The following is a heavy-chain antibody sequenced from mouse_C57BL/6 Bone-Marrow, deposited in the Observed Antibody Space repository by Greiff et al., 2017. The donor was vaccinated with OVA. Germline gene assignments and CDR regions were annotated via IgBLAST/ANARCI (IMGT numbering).Heavy chain of an antibody. J-gene: IGHJ4*01. Sequence: EVQLQQSGPGLAKPSQTLSLSCSVTGYSITSDSWNWIRKFPGNKLEYMGYISYSGSTYYNPSLKSRISITRDTSKNQYYLRVNSVTTEDTDIYYCAREGICYALDYWGQGTSVTVSS. CDR2: ISYSGST. CDR3: AREGICYALDY. CDR1: GYSITSDS. V-gene: IGHV3-8*01.